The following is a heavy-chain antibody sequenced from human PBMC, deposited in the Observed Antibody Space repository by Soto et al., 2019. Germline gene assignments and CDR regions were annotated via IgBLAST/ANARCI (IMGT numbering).Heavy chain of an antibody. D-gene: IGHD3-10*01. CDR3: AASKVRGAWFDP. J-gene: IGHJ5*02. V-gene: IGHV3-30*03. Sequence: GGSLRLSCAASGFTFSSYGMHWVRQAPGKGLEWVAVISYDGSNKYYADSVKGRFTISRDNSKNTLYMQMSSLRSEDTAVYYCAASKVRGAWFDPWGQGTLVTVSS. CDR1: GFTFSSYG. CDR2: ISYDGSNK.